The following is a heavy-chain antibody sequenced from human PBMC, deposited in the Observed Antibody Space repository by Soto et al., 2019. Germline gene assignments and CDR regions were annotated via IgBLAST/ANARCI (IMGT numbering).Heavy chain of an antibody. V-gene: IGHV3-23*01. CDR1: GFTFSSYA. J-gene: IGHJ6*02. CDR2: ISGSGGST. D-gene: IGHD3-22*01. Sequence: EVQLLESGGGLVQPGGSLRLSCAASGFTFSSYAMSSVRQAPGKGLEWVSVISGSGGSTYYADSVKGRFTFSRDNSNNTLYLQMNSLRVEDTAVYYCAKAPYYDSSGYHPSFCYYCGMDVWGQGTTVTVSS. CDR3: AKAPYYDSSGYHPSFCYYCGMDV.